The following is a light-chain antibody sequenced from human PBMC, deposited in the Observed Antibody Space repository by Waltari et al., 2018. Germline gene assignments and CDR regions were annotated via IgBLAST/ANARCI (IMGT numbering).Light chain of an antibody. CDR1: SLRRYY. V-gene: IGLV3-19*01. CDR2: GQD. CDR3: LSRDTSSTRL. Sequence: SSELTQDPAVSVALGQTVRITCQGDSLRRYYASWYQQRPGQAPIIVLYGQDNRPSGIPDRFSVSTSGNTASVTITGAQAEDEADYYCLSRDTSSTRLVGGGTRLTV. J-gene: IGLJ2*01.